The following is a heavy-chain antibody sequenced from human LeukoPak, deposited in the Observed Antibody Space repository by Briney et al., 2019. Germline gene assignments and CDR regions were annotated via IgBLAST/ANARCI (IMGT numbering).Heavy chain of an antibody. D-gene: IGHD1-1*01. J-gene: IGHJ3*01. CDR1: GFTFSNYW. CDR2: IDEDGSET. Sequence: GGSLRLSCEVSGFTFSNYWMMWVRQAPGKGLEWVASIDEDGSETNYVDSVTGRFTVSRDHAKNSLFLQMNSLRAEDTAVYYCGRYGRRANDQPFDVWGQGTMVTVSS. CDR3: GRYGRRANDQPFDV. V-gene: IGHV3-7*01.